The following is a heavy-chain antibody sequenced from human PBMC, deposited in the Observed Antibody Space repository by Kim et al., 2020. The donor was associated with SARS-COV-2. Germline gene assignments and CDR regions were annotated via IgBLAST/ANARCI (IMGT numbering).Heavy chain of an antibody. Sequence: SETLSLICTVSGGSFSSYHWSWIRQSAGRGLEWIGRIHASGSTNYNPSLKSRLTMSVDTSKHQMSLKLSSVTAADTAMYYCERQVAGTDRRFDYWGQGILVTVSS. J-gene: IGHJ4*02. D-gene: IGHD6-19*01. V-gene: IGHV4-4*07. CDR3: ERQVAGTDRRFDY. CDR2: IHASGST. CDR1: GGSFSSYH.